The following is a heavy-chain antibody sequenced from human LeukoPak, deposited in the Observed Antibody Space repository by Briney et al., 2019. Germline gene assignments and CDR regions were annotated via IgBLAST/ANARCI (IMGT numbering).Heavy chain of an antibody. J-gene: IGHJ5*02. Sequence: NPSETLSLTCTVSGGSISSSSYYWGWIRQPPGKGLEWIGSIYYSGSTYYNPSLKSRVTISVDTSKNQFSLKLSSVTAADTAVYYCARTPEDWFDPWGQGTLVTVSS. CDR3: ARTPEDWFDP. CDR1: GGSISSSSYY. CDR2: IYYSGST. V-gene: IGHV4-39*07.